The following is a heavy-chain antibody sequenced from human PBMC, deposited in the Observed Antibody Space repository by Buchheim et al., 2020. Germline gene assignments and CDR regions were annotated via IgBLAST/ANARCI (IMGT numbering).Heavy chain of an antibody. V-gene: IGHV3-23*01. J-gene: IGHJ4*02. CDR1: GFTLSSYA. CDR2: IVGSGTT. Sequence: EVQLLESGGGLVQPGGSLRLSCAASGFTLSSYAMGWVRQAPGKGLEWVSGIVGSGTTYYADSVKGQFTISRDNSKNTLYLQMNSLRAEDTAAYFCSKGSNWGSGYYFDYWGQGTL. D-gene: IGHD7-27*01. CDR3: SKGSNWGSGYYFDY.